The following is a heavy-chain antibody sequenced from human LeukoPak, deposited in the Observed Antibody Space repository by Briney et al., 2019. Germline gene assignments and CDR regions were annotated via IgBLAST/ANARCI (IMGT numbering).Heavy chain of an antibody. CDR1: GGSISSYY. CDR2: IYTSGST. D-gene: IGHD6-6*01. J-gene: IGHJ5*02. Sequence: SETLSLTCTVSGGSISSYYWSWIRQPPGKGLEWIGYIYTSGSTNYNPSLKSRVTISVDTSKNQFSLKLSSVTAADTAVYYCARHNTYSSSSGGWLDPWGQGTLVTVSS. V-gene: IGHV4-4*09. CDR3: ARHNTYSSSSGGWLDP.